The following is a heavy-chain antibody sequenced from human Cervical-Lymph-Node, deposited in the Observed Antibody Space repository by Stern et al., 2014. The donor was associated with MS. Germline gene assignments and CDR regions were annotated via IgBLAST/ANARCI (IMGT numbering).Heavy chain of an antibody. D-gene: IGHD1-26*01. CDR2: ISDSDTTR. V-gene: IGHV3-11*01. J-gene: IGHJ4*02. Sequence: VQLVESGGGLVKPGGSLRLSCAASGFTFGDYYMSWIRQAPGKGLDCISYISDSDTTRYYEDSVKGRFTISRDNAKNSLFLQMDSLRVDDTAVYYCARSSPGTYGRHFDSWGRGTLVTVSS. CDR3: ARSSPGTYGRHFDS. CDR1: GFTFGDYY.